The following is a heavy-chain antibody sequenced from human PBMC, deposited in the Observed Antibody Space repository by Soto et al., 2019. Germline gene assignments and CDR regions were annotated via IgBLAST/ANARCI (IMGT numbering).Heavy chain of an antibody. CDR2: INHSGST. D-gene: IGHD3-10*01. CDR1: GGSFSGYY. CDR3: ARASELGLGDDY. J-gene: IGHJ4*02. Sequence: SETLSLTCAVYGGSFSGYYWSWIRQPPGKGLEWIGEINHSGSTNYNPSLKSRVTISVDTSKNQFSLKLSSVTAADTAVYYCARASELGLGDDYWGQGTLVTVSS. V-gene: IGHV4-34*09.